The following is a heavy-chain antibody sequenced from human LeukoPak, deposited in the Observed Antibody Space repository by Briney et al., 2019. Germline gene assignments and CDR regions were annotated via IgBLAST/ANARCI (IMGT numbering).Heavy chain of an antibody. J-gene: IGHJ4*02. CDR1: GGSISSGGYY. Sequence: SQTLSLTCTVSGGSISSGGYYWSWIRQHPGKGLEWIGYIYYSGSTYYNPSLKSRVTISVDTSKNQFSLKLSSVTVADTAVYYCARVGGYYPRNIDYWGQGTLVTVSS. D-gene: IGHD3-22*01. V-gene: IGHV4-31*03. CDR3: ARVGGYYPRNIDY. CDR2: IYYSGST.